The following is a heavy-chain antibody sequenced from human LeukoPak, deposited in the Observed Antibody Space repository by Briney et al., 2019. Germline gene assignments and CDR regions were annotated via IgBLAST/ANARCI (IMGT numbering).Heavy chain of an antibody. CDR2: IYYSGST. V-gene: IGHV4-59*01. CDR1: GGSISSYY. D-gene: IGHD3-3*01. J-gene: IGHJ4*02. Sequence: SETLSLTCTVPGGSISSYYWSWIRQPPGKGLEWIGYIYYSGSTNYNPSLKSRVTISVDTSKNQFSLKLSSVTAADTAVYYCARHFDFWSAFDYWGQGTLVTVSS. CDR3: ARHFDFWSAFDY.